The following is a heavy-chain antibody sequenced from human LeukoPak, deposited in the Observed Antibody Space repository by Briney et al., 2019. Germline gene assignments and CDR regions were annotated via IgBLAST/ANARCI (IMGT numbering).Heavy chain of an antibody. V-gene: IGHV1-2*02. CDR3: SGLRLYYFDY. CDR2: INPNSGGT. J-gene: IGHJ4*02. Sequence: ASVTVSCKASGYTFTVYYIHWVRQAPGQGLEWMGWINPNSGGTNYAQKFQGRVTMTRDTSISTAYMELSSLSSDDTAVYYCSGLRLYYFDYWGQGTLVTVSS. D-gene: IGHD5-12*01. CDR1: GYTFTVYY.